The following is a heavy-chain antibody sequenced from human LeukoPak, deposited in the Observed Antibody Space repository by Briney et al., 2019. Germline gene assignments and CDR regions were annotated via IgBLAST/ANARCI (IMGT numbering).Heavy chain of an antibody. CDR2: IYHSGRT. V-gene: IGHV4-39*07. CDR3: ARAPYYYDSSGYFSFDY. J-gene: IGHJ4*02. D-gene: IGHD3-22*01. CDR1: GGSISSSPHY. Sequence: PSETLSLTCTVSGGSISSSPHYWGWIRRPPGKGLEWIGSIYHSGRTYYNPSLQSRVTISVDTSKNQFSLKLSSVTAADTAVYYSARAPYYYDSSGYFSFDYWGQGTLVTVSS.